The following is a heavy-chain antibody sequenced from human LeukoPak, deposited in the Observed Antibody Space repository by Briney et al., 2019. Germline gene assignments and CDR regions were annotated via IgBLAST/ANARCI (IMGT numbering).Heavy chain of an antibody. V-gene: IGHV1-69*02. CDR1: GGTFSSYT. J-gene: IGHJ4*02. D-gene: IGHD3-3*01. CDR3: AIKHDFWSGYYSDSFDY. CDR2: IIPILGIG. Sequence: SVKVSCKASGGTFSSYTISWVRQAPGQGLEWMGRIIPILGIGNYAQKFQGRVTITADKSTSTAYMQLSSLRSEDTAVYYCAIKHDFWSGYYSDSFDYWGQGTLVTVSS.